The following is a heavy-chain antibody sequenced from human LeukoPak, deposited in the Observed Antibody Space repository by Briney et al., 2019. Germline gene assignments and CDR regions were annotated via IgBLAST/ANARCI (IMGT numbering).Heavy chain of an antibody. V-gene: IGHV3-33*06. J-gene: IGHJ4*02. D-gene: IGHD2-2*01. CDR3: AKKGGNQPPCFDY. Sequence: GGSLRLSCAASGFTFSSYGMHWVRQAPGKGLEWVAVIWYDGSNKYYADSVKGRFTISRDNSKNTLYLQMNSLRAEDTAVYYCAKKGGNQPPCFDYWGQGILVTVSS. CDR1: GFTFSSYG. CDR2: IWYDGSNK.